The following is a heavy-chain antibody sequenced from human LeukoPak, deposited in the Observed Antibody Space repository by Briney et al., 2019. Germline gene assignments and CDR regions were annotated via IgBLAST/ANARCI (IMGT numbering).Heavy chain of an antibody. V-gene: IGHV4-34*01. Sequence: SETLSLTCAVYGGSFSGYYWSWIRQPPGRGLEWIGEINHSGSTNYNQSLKSRVTISVDTSKNQFSLKLSSVTAADTAVYYCARGLWFGESGLDYWGQGTLVTVSS. CDR1: GGSFSGYY. J-gene: IGHJ4*02. CDR3: ARGLWFGESGLDY. CDR2: INHSGST. D-gene: IGHD3-10*01.